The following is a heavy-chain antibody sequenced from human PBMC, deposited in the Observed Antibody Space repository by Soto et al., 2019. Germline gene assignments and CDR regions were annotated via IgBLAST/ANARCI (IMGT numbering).Heavy chain of an antibody. D-gene: IGHD4-17*01. CDR1: GGTFSSYA. Sequence: QVQLVQSGAEVKKPGSSVKVSCKASGGTFSSYAISWVRQAPGQGREWMGGIIPIFGTANYAQKFQGRVTITADESTRTAYMELSSLRSEDTAVYYCARAVVQRGPTVVTPGWYFDLWGRGTLVTVSS. CDR3: ARAVVQRGPTVVTPGWYFDL. J-gene: IGHJ2*01. CDR2: IIPIFGTA. V-gene: IGHV1-69*01.